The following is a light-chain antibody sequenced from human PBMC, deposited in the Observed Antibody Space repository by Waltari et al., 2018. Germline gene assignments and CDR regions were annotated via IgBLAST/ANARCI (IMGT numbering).Light chain of an antibody. CDR2: DAS. J-gene: IGKJ2*01. CDR1: QSVGTN. Sequence: EIVMTQSPATLSVSPGERATLSCRASQSVGTNLAWYQQKPGQAPRLLSYDASTRAPGTPARFSGSGSGTEFTRTINSLQSEDFAVYYCQQCNNWYTFGQGTKLEIK. V-gene: IGKV3-15*01. CDR3: QQCNNWYT.